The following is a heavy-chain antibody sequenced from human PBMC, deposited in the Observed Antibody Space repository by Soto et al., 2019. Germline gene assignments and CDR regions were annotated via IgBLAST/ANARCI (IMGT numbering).Heavy chain of an antibody. CDR2: ISAYNGNT. Sequence: ASVKVSCKASGYTFTSYGISWVRQAPGQGLEWMGWISAYNGNTNYAQKLQGRVTMTTDTSTSTAYMELRSLRSDDTAVYYCARVGVYYYASGSYYDCYGLDVWGQGTTVTVSS. V-gene: IGHV1-18*04. D-gene: IGHD3-10*01. J-gene: IGHJ6*02. CDR1: GYTFTSYG. CDR3: ARVGVYYYASGSYYDCYGLDV.